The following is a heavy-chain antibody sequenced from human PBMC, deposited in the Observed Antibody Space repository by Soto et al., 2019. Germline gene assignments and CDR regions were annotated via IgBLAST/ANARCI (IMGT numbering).Heavy chain of an antibody. V-gene: IGHV1-3*01. Sequence: GASVKVSCKASGYTFTSYAMHWVRQAPGQRLEWMGWINAGNGNTKYSQKFQGRVTITRDTSASTAYMELSSLRSEDTAVYYCARVPAGLRSFDYWGQGTLVTVSS. D-gene: IGHD6-19*01. CDR2: INAGNGNT. CDR3: ARVPAGLRSFDY. J-gene: IGHJ4*02. CDR1: GYTFTSYA.